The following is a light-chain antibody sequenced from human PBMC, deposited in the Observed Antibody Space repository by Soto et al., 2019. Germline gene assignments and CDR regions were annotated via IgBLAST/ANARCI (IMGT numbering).Light chain of an antibody. CDR1: QSISSW. CDR3: LQYNSYPIT. Sequence: DIQMTQFPSTLSASVGDRVTITCRASQSISSWLAWYQQKPGKAPKVLIYRASTLESGVPSRFSGSGSGTEFTLTITSLQPEDFATYYCLQYNSYPITFGQGTRLEIK. CDR2: RAS. J-gene: IGKJ5*01. V-gene: IGKV1-5*03.